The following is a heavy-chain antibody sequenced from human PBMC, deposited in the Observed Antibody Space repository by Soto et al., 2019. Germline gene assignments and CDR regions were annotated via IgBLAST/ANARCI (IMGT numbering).Heavy chain of an antibody. CDR1: GFTFSSLG. J-gene: IGHJ4*02. CDR3: AKEIGDSNDYPLDY. D-gene: IGHD4-4*01. CDR2: ISYDGSSK. V-gene: IGHV3-30*18. Sequence: QVQLVESGGGVVQPGRSLRLSCAASGFTFSSLGMHWVRQAPGKGLEGVAIISYDGSSKYYADSVKGRFTISRDNSKNTLDLQLNSLRTQDTAVSYCAKEIGDSNDYPLDYWGQGTLVTVSS.